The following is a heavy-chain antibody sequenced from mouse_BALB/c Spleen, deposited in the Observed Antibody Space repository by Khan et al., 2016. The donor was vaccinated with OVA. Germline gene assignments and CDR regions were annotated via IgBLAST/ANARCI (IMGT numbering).Heavy chain of an antibody. CDR1: GYTFTSYD. J-gene: IGHJ3*01. CDR2: MFPGDGST. Sequence: QVQLKQSGAELVKPGASVKLSCKASGYTFTSYDINWVRQRPEQGLEWIGWMFPGDGSTKYNENFKGKATLTTDKSSSTAYMQLSRLTSEDSGAXFCARGGYGEFAYWGQGTLVTVSA. D-gene: IGHD2-14*01. CDR3: ARGGYGEFAY. V-gene: IGHV1-85*01.